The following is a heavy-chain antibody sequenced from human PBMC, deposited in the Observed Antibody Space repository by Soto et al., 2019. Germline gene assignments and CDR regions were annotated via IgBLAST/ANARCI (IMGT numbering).Heavy chain of an antibody. J-gene: IGHJ4*02. CDR2: IKQDGSEK. CDR3: ARGAYYYGSGSYYSLDY. Sequence: EVQLVESGGGLVQPGGSLRLSCAASGFTFSSYWMSCVRQAPGKGLEWGANIKQDGSEKYYVDSVKGRFTISRDNAKNSLYLQMNSLRAEDTAVYYCARGAYYYGSGSYYSLDYWGQGTLVTVSS. V-gene: IGHV3-7*03. D-gene: IGHD3-10*01. CDR1: GFTFSSYW.